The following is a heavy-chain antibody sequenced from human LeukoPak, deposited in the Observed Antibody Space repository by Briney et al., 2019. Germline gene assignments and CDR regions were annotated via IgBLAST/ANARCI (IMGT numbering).Heavy chain of an antibody. CDR2: ISSSGSTI. CDR3: ARVSIAAAGTATGRLDY. V-gene: IGHV3-11*01. D-gene: IGHD6-13*01. J-gene: IGHJ4*02. Sequence: PGGSLRLSCAASGFTFSDYYMSWIRQAPGKGLEWVSYISSSGSTIYYADSVKGRFTISRDNAKNSLYLQMNSLRAEDTAVYYCARVSIAAAGTATGRLDYWGQGTLVTVPS. CDR1: GFTFSDYY.